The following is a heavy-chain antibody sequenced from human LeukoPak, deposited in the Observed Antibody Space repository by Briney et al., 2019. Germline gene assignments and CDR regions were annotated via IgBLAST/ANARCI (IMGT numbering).Heavy chain of an antibody. CDR3: AKEFNRGLPDY. J-gene: IGHJ4*02. D-gene: IGHD2-21*01. Sequence: GGSLRLSCAASEFTFSSYAMSWVRQAPGKGLEWVAVISYDGSNEYYADSVKGRFTISRDNSKNTLYLQMSSLRAEDTAVYYCAKEFNRGLPDYWGQGTLVTVPS. CDR1: EFTFSSYA. CDR2: ISYDGSNE. V-gene: IGHV3-30*18.